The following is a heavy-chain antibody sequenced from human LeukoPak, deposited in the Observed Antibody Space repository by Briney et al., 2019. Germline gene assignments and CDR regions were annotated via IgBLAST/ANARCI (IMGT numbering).Heavy chain of an antibody. CDR1: SGSISSYY. J-gene: IGHJ6*03. Sequence: ASETLSLTCTVSSGSISSYYGSWIRQPPGKGLEWIGYIYYSGSTNYNPSLKSRVTISVDTSKNQFSLKLSSVTAADTAVYYCARGKTGTRGYYYYYMDVWGKRTTVTVSS. CDR2: IYYSGST. D-gene: IGHD1-1*01. V-gene: IGHV4-59*01. CDR3: ARGKTGTRGYYYYYMDV.